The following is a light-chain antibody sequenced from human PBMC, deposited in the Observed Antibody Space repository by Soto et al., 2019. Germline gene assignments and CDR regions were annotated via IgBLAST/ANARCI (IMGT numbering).Light chain of an antibody. J-gene: IGLJ3*02. CDR2: EVT. CDR3: SSYRNTDTLV. Sequence: QSALTQPASVSGSPGQSITISCTGTSSDIGGYNYVSWYQQYPGKAPKLMIYEVTNRPSGVSNRFSGSKYGNTASLTISGLQSEDEADYYCSSYRNTDTLVFGGGIKLTVL. V-gene: IGLV2-14*01. CDR1: SSDIGGYNY.